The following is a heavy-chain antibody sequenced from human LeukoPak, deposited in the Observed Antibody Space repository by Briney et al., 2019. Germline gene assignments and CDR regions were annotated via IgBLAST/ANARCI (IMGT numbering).Heavy chain of an antibody. J-gene: IGHJ4*02. D-gene: IGHD4-17*01. CDR3: ASTVYGGYNVYYFNY. CDR1: GGSISSNNYF. CDR2: IFYTGTT. Sequence: SQTLSLTCTVSGGSISSNNYFWGWIRQPPGKGLEWIGSIFYTGTTYYNPSLKSPVTMSVDTSKNQFSLKLSSVIAADTAVYFCASTVYGGYNVYYFNYWGQGTLVTVSS. V-gene: IGHV4-39*07.